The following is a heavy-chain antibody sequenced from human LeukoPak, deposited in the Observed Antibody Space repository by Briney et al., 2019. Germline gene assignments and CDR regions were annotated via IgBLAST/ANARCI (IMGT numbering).Heavy chain of an antibody. Sequence: GASVKVSCKASGYTFTSYDINWVRQATGQGLEWMGWMNPNSGNTGYAQNFQGRVTMTKNTSISTAYMELSSLRSDDTAPYYCARGHTAAAGTSYWFDPWGQGTLVTVSS. V-gene: IGHV1-8*01. J-gene: IGHJ5*02. CDR1: GYTFTSYD. D-gene: IGHD6-13*01. CDR3: ARGHTAAAGTSYWFDP. CDR2: MNPNSGNT.